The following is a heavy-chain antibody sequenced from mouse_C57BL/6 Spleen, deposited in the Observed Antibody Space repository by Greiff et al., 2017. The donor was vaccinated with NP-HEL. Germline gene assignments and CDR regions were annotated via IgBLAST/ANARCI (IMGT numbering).Heavy chain of an antibody. J-gene: IGHJ2*01. V-gene: IGHV6-3*01. D-gene: IGHD2-5*01. CDR1: GFTFSNYW. Sequence: EVQLVESGGGLVQPGGSMKLSCVASGFTFSNYWMNWVRQSPEKGLEWVAQIRLKSDNYATHYAESVKGRFTISRDDSKSSVYLQMNNLRAEDTGIYYCTGPGRYSNYYFDYWGQGTTLTVSS. CDR2: IRLKSDNYAT. CDR3: TGPGRYSNYYFDY.